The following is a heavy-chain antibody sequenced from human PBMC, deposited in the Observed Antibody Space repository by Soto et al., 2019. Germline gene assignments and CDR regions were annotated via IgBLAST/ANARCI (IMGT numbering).Heavy chain of an antibody. CDR1: GFTFSSYG. CDR2: ISYDGSNK. Sequence: GGSLRLSCAASGFTFSSYGMHWVRQAPGKGLEWVAVISYDGSNKYYADSVKGRFTISRDNSKNTLYLQMNSLRAEDTAVYYCAKSFGTNPFDYWGQGTLVTVSS. J-gene: IGHJ4*02. V-gene: IGHV3-30*18. CDR3: AKSFGTNPFDY. D-gene: IGHD2-8*01.